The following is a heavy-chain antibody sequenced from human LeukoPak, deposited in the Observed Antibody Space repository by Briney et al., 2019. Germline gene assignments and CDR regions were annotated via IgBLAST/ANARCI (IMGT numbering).Heavy chain of an antibody. J-gene: IGHJ5*02. V-gene: IGHV3-30*18. Sequence: PGRSLRLSCAASGFTFSSYGMHWVRQAPGKGLEWVAVISYDGSNKYYADSVKGRFTISRDNSKNTLYLQMNSLRAEDTAVYYCAKDLGYGSGSYFPNWFDPWGQGTLVTVSS. CDR1: GFTFSSYG. CDR2: ISYDGSNK. D-gene: IGHD3-10*01. CDR3: AKDLGYGSGSYFPNWFDP.